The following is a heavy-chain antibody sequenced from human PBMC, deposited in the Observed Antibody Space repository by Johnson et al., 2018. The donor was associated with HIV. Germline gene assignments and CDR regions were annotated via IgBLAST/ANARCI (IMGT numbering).Heavy chain of an antibody. CDR2: ISYDGSNK. CDR1: GFTFSSYA. V-gene: IGHV3-30*04. Sequence: QVQLVESGGGVVQPGRSLRLSCAASGFTFSSYAMHWVRQAPGKGLEWVAVISYDGSNKYYADSVKGRFTISRDNSKNTLYLQMNSLRAEDTAVYYCAKPKSGYALGLGAFDIWGQGTMVTVSS. CDR3: AKPKSGYALGLGAFDI. J-gene: IGHJ3*02. D-gene: IGHD5-12*01.